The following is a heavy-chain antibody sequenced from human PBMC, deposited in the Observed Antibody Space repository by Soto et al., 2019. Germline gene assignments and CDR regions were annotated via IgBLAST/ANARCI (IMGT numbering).Heavy chain of an antibody. Sequence: LRLSCSASGFTFTNVAMTWVRQAPGKGLEWVSTITDSGGSTDYADSVKGRFTISRDNSKSTLYLQMNNLRADDTAVYYCAKLYWNPRYFDYWGQGARVTVSS. V-gene: IGHV3-23*01. CDR3: AKLYWNPRYFDY. CDR1: GFTFTNVA. D-gene: IGHD1-1*01. J-gene: IGHJ4*02. CDR2: ITDSGGST.